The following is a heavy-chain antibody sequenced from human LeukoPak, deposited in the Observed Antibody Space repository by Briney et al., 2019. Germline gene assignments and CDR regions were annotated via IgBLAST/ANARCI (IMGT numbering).Heavy chain of an antibody. D-gene: IGHD5-24*01. V-gene: IGHV4-34*01. Sequence: SETLSLTCAVYGGSFSGYYWSWIRQPPGKGLEWIGEINHSGSTNYNPSLKSRVTISVDTSKNQFSLRLSSVTAADTAVYYCARHNGGYNYDAFDIWGQGTMVTVSS. CDR1: GGSFSGYY. CDR2: INHSGST. J-gene: IGHJ3*02. CDR3: ARHNGGYNYDAFDI.